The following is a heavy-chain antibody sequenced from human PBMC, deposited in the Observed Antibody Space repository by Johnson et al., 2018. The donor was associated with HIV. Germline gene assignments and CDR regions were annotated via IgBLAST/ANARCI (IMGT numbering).Heavy chain of an antibody. CDR3: ARANTGRGAFDI. V-gene: IGHV3-53*01. D-gene: IGHD1-14*01. CDR2: IYIGGGT. Sequence: EVQLVESGGGLIQPGGSLRLSCAASGFTVSTNYMRWVRQAPGKGLEWVSVIYIGGGTYYADSVKGRFTISRDNSKNTLYLLMNSLRADDTAVYYCARANTGRGAFDIWGQGTMVTVSS. CDR1: GFTVSTNY. J-gene: IGHJ3*02.